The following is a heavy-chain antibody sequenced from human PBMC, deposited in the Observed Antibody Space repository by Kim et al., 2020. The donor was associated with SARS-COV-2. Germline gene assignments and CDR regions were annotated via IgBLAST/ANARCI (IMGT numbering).Heavy chain of an antibody. V-gene: IGHV3-7*03. Sequence: GSEKYYVDSVKGRFTISRDNDKNSLYLQMNSLRAEDTAVYYCARARGFDYWGQGTLVTVSS. CDR2: GSEK. CDR3: ARARGFDY. J-gene: IGHJ4*02.